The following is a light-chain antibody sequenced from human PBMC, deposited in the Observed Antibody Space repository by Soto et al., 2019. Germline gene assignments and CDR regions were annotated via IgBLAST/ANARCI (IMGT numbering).Light chain of an antibody. V-gene: IGLV2-14*01. CDR3: SSFISGTTRVV. J-gene: IGLJ2*01. CDR2: EVS. Sequence: QSALLQPASVSGSPGQSITISCTGTSSDVGSYNYVSWYQQRPGKAPKLMIYEVSNRPLGVSNRFSGSKSGNTASLTIYGLQAEDEADYYCSSFISGTTRVVFGGGTKLTVL. CDR1: SSDVGSYNY.